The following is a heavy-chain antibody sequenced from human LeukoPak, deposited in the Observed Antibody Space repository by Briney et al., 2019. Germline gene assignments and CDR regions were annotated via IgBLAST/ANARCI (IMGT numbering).Heavy chain of an antibody. D-gene: IGHD2-2*01. V-gene: IGHV3-53*01. CDR1: GFTVSTNS. CDR3: AKSFRSTSLDY. J-gene: IGHJ4*02. CDR2: IYSDNT. Sequence: GGSLRLSCTVSGFTVSTNSMSWVRQAPGKGLEWVSFIYSDNTHYSDSVKGRFTISRDNSKNTLYLQMNSLRAGDTAVYYCAKSFRSTSLDYWGQGTLVTVSS.